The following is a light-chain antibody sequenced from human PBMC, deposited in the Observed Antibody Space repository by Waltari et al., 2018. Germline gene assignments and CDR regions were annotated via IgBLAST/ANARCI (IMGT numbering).Light chain of an antibody. Sequence: DIVLTQSPDSLAVSLGERATINCRSSQSVFDKSRDTNYLAWYQQKPGQSPKLLIYLGSTRRSGVPDRFSGSGSGTDFTLTINSLQAEGVAVYYCQHYVTTSSFGPGTKVEIK. J-gene: IGKJ3*01. CDR3: QHYVTTSS. V-gene: IGKV4-1*01. CDR1: QSVFDKSRDTNY. CDR2: LGS.